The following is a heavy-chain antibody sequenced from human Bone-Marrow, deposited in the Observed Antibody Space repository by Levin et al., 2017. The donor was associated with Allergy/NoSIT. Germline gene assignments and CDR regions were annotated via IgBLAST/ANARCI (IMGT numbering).Heavy chain of an antibody. Sequence: GESLKISCTASGFTFGDYAMSWFRQAPGKGLEWVGFIKSKAYGGTTDYAASVKGRFTISRDDSKSIAYLQMDSLKAEDTAVYHCATDEYGSSIYLDEGDYWGQGTLVTVSS. CDR3: ATDEYGSSIYLDEGDY. CDR1: GFTFGDYA. CDR2: IKSKAYGGTT. D-gene: IGHD6-13*01. V-gene: IGHV3-49*03. J-gene: IGHJ4*02.